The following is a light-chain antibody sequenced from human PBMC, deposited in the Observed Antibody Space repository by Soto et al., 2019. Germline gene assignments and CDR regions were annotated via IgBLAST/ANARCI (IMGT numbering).Light chain of an antibody. CDR3: MQALQTPRT. CDR1: QSLLHSNGYNY. Sequence: DIVMTQSPLSLPVTPGEPASISCRSSQSLLHSNGYNYLDWYLQKPGQSPQLLIYLGSNRASGVPDWFSGSGSGTDFTLKISRVEAEDVGVYYCMQALQTPRTFGQGTKLEIK. CDR2: LGS. V-gene: IGKV2-28*01. J-gene: IGKJ2*01.